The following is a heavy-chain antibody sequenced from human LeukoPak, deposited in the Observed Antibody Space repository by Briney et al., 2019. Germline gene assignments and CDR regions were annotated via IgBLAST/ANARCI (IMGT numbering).Heavy chain of an antibody. D-gene: IGHD1-1*01. Sequence: GGSLRLSCAASGFTFSSYAMSWVRQAPGKGLEWVSTISNSDDNTYYANSVKGRFTISRDNSKSTLYLQMISLTAEDTAIYYCAKATGNLGNWGQGTLVTVSS. J-gene: IGHJ4*02. CDR2: ISNSDDNT. CDR3: AKATGNLGN. V-gene: IGHV3-23*01. CDR1: GFTFSSYA.